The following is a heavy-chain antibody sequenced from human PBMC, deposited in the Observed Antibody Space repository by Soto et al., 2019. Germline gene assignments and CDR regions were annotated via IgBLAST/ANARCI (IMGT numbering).Heavy chain of an antibody. CDR3: AKDGVEMATIELADFDY. D-gene: IGHD5-12*01. CDR2: ISYDGSNK. Sequence: RQAPGKGLEWVAVISYDGSNKYYADSVKGRFTISRDNSKNTLYLQMNSLRAEDTAVYYCAKDGVEMATIELADFDYWGQGTLVTVSS. J-gene: IGHJ4*02. V-gene: IGHV3-30*18.